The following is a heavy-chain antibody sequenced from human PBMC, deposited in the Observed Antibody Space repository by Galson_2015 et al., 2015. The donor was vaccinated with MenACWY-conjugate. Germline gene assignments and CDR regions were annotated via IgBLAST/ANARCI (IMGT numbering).Heavy chain of an antibody. V-gene: IGHV1-18*01. D-gene: IGHD3-9*01. CDR1: GYTFTSYG. CDR2: ISAYNGNT. CDR3: ARGYRLGIVRSLNYFDY. J-gene: IGHJ4*02. Sequence: SVKVSCKASGYTFTSYGISWVRQAPGQGLEWMGWISAYNGNTNYAQKLQGRVTMTTDTSTRIAYMELRSLRSDDTAVYYCARGYRLGIVRSLNYFDYWGQGTLVT.